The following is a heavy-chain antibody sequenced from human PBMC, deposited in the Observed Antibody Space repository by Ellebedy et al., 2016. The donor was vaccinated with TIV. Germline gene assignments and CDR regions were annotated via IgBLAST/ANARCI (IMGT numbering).Heavy chain of an antibody. CDR3: SSDRGGVGATNGFDY. CDR2: INPSGGST. Sequence: AASVKVSCKASGYTFTSYYMHWVRQAPGQGLEWMGIINPSGGSTSYAQKLQGRVTMTRDTSTSTVYMDLSSLRSEDTAVYYCSSDRGGVGATNGFDYWGQGTLVTVSS. V-gene: IGHV1-46*04. CDR1: GYTFTSYY. D-gene: IGHD1-26*01. J-gene: IGHJ4*02.